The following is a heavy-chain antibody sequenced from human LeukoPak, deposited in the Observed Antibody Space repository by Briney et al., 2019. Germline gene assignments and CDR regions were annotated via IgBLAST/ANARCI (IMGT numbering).Heavy chain of an antibody. D-gene: IGHD5-12*01. Sequence: GESLKISCRSSGHDFTGYWIAWMRPLPGKGLEWMGIIHPSDSETKYGPSFQGQVTISADHSISTAYLQWSRLKASDTAMYYCARRGYSGYSPLDSWGQGTLVTVSS. CDR1: GHDFTGYW. J-gene: IGHJ4*02. V-gene: IGHV5-51*01. CDR2: IHPSDSET. CDR3: ARRGYSGYSPLDS.